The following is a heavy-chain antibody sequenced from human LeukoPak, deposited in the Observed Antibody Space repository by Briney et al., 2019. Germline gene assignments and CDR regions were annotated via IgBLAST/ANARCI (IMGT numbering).Heavy chain of an antibody. CDR3: ARGPVHYPGAFDI. J-gene: IGHJ3*02. Sequence: PGGSLRLSCVASGFSFSSYWMSWVRQAPGKGLEFVANIKQDGGSKNYVDSVKGRFTISRDNAKNSLYLQMNSLRAEDTAVYYCARGPVHYPGAFDIWGQGTMVTVSS. D-gene: IGHD1-1*01. CDR2: IKQDGGSK. V-gene: IGHV3-7*01. CDR1: GFSFSSYW.